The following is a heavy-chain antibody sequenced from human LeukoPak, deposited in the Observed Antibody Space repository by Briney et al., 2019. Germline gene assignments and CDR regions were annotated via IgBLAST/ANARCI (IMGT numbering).Heavy chain of an antibody. D-gene: IGHD6-19*01. CDR3: ATFNSGWGGY. V-gene: IGHV1-8*01. Sequence: ASVKVSCKASGYTFTSYDINWVRQATGQGLEWMGWMNPNSGNTGYAQKFQGRVTMTEDTSTDTAYMELSSLRSEDTAVYYCATFNSGWGGYWGQGTLVTVSS. J-gene: IGHJ4*02. CDR2: MNPNSGNT. CDR1: GYTFTSYD.